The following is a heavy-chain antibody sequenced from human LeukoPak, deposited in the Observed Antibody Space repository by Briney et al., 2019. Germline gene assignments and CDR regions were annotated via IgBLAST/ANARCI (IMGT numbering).Heavy chain of an antibody. CDR3: AKESSLLRGPLVIYYFDF. D-gene: IGHD3-10*01. J-gene: IGHJ4*02. CDR1: GFSFSSYS. Sequence: SGGSLRLSCVVSGFSFSSYSMKWVRQAPGKGLEWVSSISTGGTYIHYADSVRGRFTISRDNAKKSVYLQMNSLRAEDTAVYYCAKESSLLRGPLVIYYFDFWGQGTLVTVSS. CDR2: ISTGGTYI. V-gene: IGHV3-21*04.